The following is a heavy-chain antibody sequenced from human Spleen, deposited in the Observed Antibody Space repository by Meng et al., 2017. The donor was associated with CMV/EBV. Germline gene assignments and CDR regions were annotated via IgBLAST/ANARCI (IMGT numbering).Heavy chain of an antibody. Sequence: QVHVRQWGAGLLKPSGTLPLTCACYGGSFSGYYWGWIRQPPGKGLEWIGEINHSGSTNYNPSLKSRVTISVDTSKNQISLKLSSVTAADTAVYYCARGGQWRIRWPTDYWGQGTLVTVSS. V-gene: IGHV4-34*01. CDR3: ARGGQWRIRWPTDY. CDR1: GGSFSGYY. CDR2: INHSGST. D-gene: IGHD6-19*01. J-gene: IGHJ4*02.